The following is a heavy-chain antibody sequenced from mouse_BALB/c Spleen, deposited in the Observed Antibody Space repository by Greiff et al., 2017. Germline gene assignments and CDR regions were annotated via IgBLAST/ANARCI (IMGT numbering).Heavy chain of an antibody. CDR2: INPSTGYT. CDR3: ARGIYSYFDY. V-gene: IGHV1-7*01. Sequence: VKLQQSGAELAKPGASVKMSCKASGYTFTSYWMHWVKQRPGQGLEWIGYINPSTGYTEYNQKFKDKATLTADKSSSTAYMQLSSLTSEDSAVYYCARGIYSYFDYWGQGTTLTVSS. D-gene: IGHD2-1*01. J-gene: IGHJ2*01. CDR1: GYTFTSYW.